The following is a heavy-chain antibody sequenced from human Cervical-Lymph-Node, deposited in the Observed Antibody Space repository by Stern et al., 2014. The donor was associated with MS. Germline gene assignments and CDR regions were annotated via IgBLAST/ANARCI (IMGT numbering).Heavy chain of an antibody. V-gene: IGHV5-51*01. D-gene: IGHD4-17*01. J-gene: IGHJ4*02. CDR3: ARHRGGDYFDY. CDR2: IFPSDSDA. CDR1: GYSFTSYW. Sequence: EVQLVESGAEVKKPGESLKISCQGLGYSFTSYWVAWVRQMPGRGLEYMGMIFPSDSDARYSPTFQGRATISADKSISTTDLQWSSLEASDTAIYYCARHRGGDYFDYWGQGTVVTVSS.